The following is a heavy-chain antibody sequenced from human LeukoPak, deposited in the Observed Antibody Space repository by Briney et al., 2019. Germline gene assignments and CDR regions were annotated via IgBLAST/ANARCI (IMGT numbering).Heavy chain of an antibody. CDR2: IYYSGST. V-gene: IGHV4-59*01. CDR1: GGSISSYY. J-gene: IGHJ6*03. Sequence: SETLSLTCTVSGGSISSYYWSWIRQPPGKGLEWIGSIYYSGSTNYDPSLKSRLTISVDTSKNQFSLKLSSVTAADTAVYYCARLNRGSGSYSSSYPLDYYYMDVWGKGTTVTISS. D-gene: IGHD3-10*01. CDR3: ARLNRGSGSYSSSYPLDYYYMDV.